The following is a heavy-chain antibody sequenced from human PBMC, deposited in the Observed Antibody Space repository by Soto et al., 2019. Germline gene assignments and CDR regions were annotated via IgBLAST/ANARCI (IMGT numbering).Heavy chain of an antibody. V-gene: IGHV1-24*01. D-gene: IGHD2-21*02. CDR3: ATDLPALCGGDCSGKHD. CDR1: GYTLTELS. CDR2: FDPEDGET. Sequence: ASVKVSCKVSGYTLTELSMHWVRQAPGKGLEWMGGFDPEDGETIYAQKFQGRVTMTEDTSTDTAYMELSSLRSEDTAVYYCATDLPALCGGDCSGKHDRGQGTLVTVSS. J-gene: IGHJ4*02.